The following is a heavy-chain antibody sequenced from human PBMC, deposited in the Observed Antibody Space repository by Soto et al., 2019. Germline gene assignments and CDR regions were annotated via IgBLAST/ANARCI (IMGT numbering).Heavy chain of an antibody. J-gene: IGHJ4*02. CDR1: GGSLTGYY. Sequence: QVQLQQWGAGLLKPSETLSLTCAVNGGSLTGYYWSWIRQPPGKGLEWIGEIKDGGSTNYSPSLRSXVTRSXXTSKNQVSLRLNSVTAADTAVYFCARGQEGIVATHWDQGTLVTVSS. CDR3: ARGQEGIVATH. CDR2: IKDGGST. V-gene: IGHV4-34*01. D-gene: IGHD5-12*01.